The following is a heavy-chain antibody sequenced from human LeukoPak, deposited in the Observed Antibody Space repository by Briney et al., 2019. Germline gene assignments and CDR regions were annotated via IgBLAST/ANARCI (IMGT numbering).Heavy chain of an antibody. Sequence: GGSLRLSCAASGFTFSSYWMSWVRQAPGKGLEWVANIKQDGSEKYYVDSVKGRFTISRDNAKNSLYLQMNSLRAEDTAVYYCAKDLRYYGSGSYQFDYWGQGTLVTVSS. J-gene: IGHJ4*02. CDR1: GFTFSSYW. V-gene: IGHV3-7*03. CDR2: IKQDGSEK. CDR3: AKDLRYYGSGSYQFDY. D-gene: IGHD3-10*01.